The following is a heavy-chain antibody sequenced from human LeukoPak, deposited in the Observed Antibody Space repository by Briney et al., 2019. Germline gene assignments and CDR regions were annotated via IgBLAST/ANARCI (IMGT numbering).Heavy chain of an antibody. J-gene: IGHJ3*01. CDR2: ISSCSSTI. Sequence: GGSLRLSCAASGFTFSTYGMNWVRRAPGKGLEWVSYISSCSSTIYYADSVKGRFTISRDNAKNSLYLQMNSLRAEDTAVYYCASVNYGASDAFDVWGQGTMVTVSS. CDR1: GFTFSTYG. V-gene: IGHV3-48*01. D-gene: IGHD4-17*01. CDR3: ASVNYGASDAFDV.